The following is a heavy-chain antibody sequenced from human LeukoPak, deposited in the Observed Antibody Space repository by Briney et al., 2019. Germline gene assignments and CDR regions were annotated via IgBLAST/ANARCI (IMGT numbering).Heavy chain of an antibody. V-gene: IGHV3-7*01. D-gene: IGHD2/OR15-2a*01. J-gene: IGHJ3*01. CDR2: INEDGSVQ. CDR1: GVTFRNFW. CDR3: ARDIGSGNSTVWYDAFDV. Sequence: PGGSLRLSCSFSGVTFRNFWMTWVRQAPGKGLEWVANINEDGSVQHYVDSVKGRFTISRDNAKNSLHLQMSSLRVEDTALYFCARDIGSGNSTVWYDAFDVWGQGTMVTVSS.